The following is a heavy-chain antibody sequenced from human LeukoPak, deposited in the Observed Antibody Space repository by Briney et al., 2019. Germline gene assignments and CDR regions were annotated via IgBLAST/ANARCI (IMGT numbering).Heavy chain of an antibody. CDR3: ARRRAATGSRRYFDY. CDR2: IYPGDSDT. J-gene: IGHJ4*02. Sequence: GESLKIPCQGSGYYFGTYWIGWVRQMPGKGLEWMGIIYPGDSDTTYSPSFQGHVTISVDKSTSTAYLQWSSLEASDTALYFCARRRAATGSRRYFDYWGQGTLVSVSS. V-gene: IGHV5-51*01. CDR1: GYYFGTYW. D-gene: IGHD1-1*01.